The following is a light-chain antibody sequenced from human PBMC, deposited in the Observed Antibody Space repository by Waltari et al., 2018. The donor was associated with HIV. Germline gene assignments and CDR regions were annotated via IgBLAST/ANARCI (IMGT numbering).Light chain of an antibody. V-gene: IGLV2-14*01. Sequence: QSALTQPASVSGSPGQSLTISCTGTSSDVGGYNYVSWYQQHPGKAPKLMIYEVSKRPSGVSNRFYGSKSGNTASLTISGLQAEDEADYYCSSYTSSSTLVFGGGTKLTVL. J-gene: IGLJ2*01. CDR1: SSDVGGYNY. CDR3: SSYTSSSTLV. CDR2: EVS.